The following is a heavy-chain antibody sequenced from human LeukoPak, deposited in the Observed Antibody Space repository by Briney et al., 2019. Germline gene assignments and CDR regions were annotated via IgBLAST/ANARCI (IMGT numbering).Heavy chain of an antibody. CDR2: IETSGST. D-gene: IGHD2-8*01. CDR1: GASISSGDYF. Sequence: SETLSLTCTVSGASISSGDYFWSWIRQPAGKGVEWIGRIETSGSTNYNPSLKSRVTISVATSKNQFSLKLRSVTAADTAVYYCARALCINGICEWFDPWGQGTLVTVSS. V-gene: IGHV4-61*02. CDR3: ARALCINGICEWFDP. J-gene: IGHJ5*02.